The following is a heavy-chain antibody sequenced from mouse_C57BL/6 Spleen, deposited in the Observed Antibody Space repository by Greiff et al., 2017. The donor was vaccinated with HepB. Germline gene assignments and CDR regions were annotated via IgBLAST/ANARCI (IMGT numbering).Heavy chain of an antibody. CDR1: GFTFSDYY. V-gene: IGHV5-16*01. CDR2: INYDGSST. J-gene: IGHJ1*03. D-gene: IGHD1-1*01. Sequence: EVQLVESEGGLVQPGSSMKLSCTASGFTFSDYYMAWVRQVPEKGLEWVANINYDGSSTYYLDSLKSRFIISRDNAKNILYLQMSSLKSEDTATYYCARDTLGYYGSSDWYFDVWGTGTTVTVSS. CDR3: ARDTLGYYGSSDWYFDV.